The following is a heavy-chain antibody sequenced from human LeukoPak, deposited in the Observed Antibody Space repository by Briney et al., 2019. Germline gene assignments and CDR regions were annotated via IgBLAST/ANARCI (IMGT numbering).Heavy chain of an antibody. V-gene: IGHV1-18*01. J-gene: IGHJ4*02. CDR3: ARVDSGSYFPFDY. CDR2: ISSYNDNT. Sequence: ASVKVSCKASGYTFSNYGISWVRQAPGQGLEWMGWISSYNDNTNYAQKLQGRVTMTTDTSTSTAYMELRSLRSDDTAVYYCARVDSGSYFPFDYWGQGTLVTVSS. CDR1: GYTFSNYG. D-gene: IGHD1-26*01.